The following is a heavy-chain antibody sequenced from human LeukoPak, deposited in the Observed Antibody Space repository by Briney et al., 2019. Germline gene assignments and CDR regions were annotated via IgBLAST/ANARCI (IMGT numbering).Heavy chain of an antibody. CDR3: AGLASTVTSPLDY. Sequence: PGGSLRLSCAASGFTFSSYTMHWVRQAPGKGLEWVALIPWHGNNPYYADSVQGRFTISRDSSRNTLYLQMNSLRTEDTAEYYCAGLASTVTSPLDYWGQGTLVTVSS. V-gene: IGHV3-30*04. J-gene: IGHJ4*02. D-gene: IGHD4-11*01. CDR2: IPWHGNNP. CDR1: GFTFSSYT.